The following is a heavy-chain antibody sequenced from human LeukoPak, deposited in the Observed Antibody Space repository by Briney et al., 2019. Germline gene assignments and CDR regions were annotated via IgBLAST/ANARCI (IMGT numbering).Heavy chain of an antibody. Sequence: GGSLRLSCAASGFTFSSYSMNWVRQAPGKGLEWVSYISNTGSTIYYADSVKGRFTISRDNAKNSLYLQMNSLRAEDTAVYYCARGSLNSGYEHDYWGQGTLVTVSS. V-gene: IGHV3-48*01. J-gene: IGHJ4*02. CDR2: ISNTGSTI. D-gene: IGHD5-12*01. CDR1: GFTFSSYS. CDR3: ARGSLNSGYEHDY.